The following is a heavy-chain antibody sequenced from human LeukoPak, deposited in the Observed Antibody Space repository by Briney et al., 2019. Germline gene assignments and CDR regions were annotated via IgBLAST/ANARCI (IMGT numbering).Heavy chain of an antibody. CDR3: AREEGYSYGLSGPGQPPYGMDV. CDR2: IIPIFGTA. V-gene: IGHV1-69*13. CDR1: GGTFSSYA. D-gene: IGHD5-18*01. J-gene: IGHJ6*02. Sequence: ASVKVSCKASGGTFSSYAISWVRQAPGQGLEWMGGIIPIFGTANYAQKFQGRVTITADESTSTAYMELSSLRSEDTAVYYCAREEGYSYGLSGPGQPPYGMDVWGQGTTVTVSS.